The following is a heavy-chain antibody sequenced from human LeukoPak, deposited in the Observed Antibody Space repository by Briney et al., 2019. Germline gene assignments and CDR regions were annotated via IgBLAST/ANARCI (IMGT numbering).Heavy chain of an antibody. J-gene: IGHJ4*02. CDR1: GFTFSSYS. CDR3: TLVTVASTFDY. D-gene: IGHD6-19*01. V-gene: IGHV3-30*03. CDR2: ISYDGSNK. Sequence: GGSLRLSCAASGFTFSSYSMNWVRQAPGKGLEWVAVISYDGSNKYYTDSVKGRFTISRDNSKNTLYLQMNSLRAEDTAVYYCTLVTVASTFDYWGQGTLVTVSS.